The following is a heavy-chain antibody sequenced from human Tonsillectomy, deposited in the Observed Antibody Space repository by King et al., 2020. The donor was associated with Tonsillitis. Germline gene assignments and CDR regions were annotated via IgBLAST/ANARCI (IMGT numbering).Heavy chain of an antibody. Sequence: LQLQESGPGLVKPSDTVSLTCNVSGGSISTSTYYWGWIRQPPGKGLEWIGTIFHSGTTYYNPSLSSRVTFSVDTSKNLFSLKLTSVTAADTAVYYCARQGGGTFYDILTGYLNAFDVWGQGAMVTVSS. CDR3: ARQGGGTFYDILTGYLNAFDV. CDR2: IFHSGTT. CDR1: GGSISTSTYY. D-gene: IGHD3-9*01. J-gene: IGHJ3*01. V-gene: IGHV4-39*07.